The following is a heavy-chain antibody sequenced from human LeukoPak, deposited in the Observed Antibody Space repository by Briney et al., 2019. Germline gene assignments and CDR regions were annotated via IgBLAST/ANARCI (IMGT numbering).Heavy chain of an antibody. J-gene: IGHJ6*02. V-gene: IGHV3-30*18. CDR3: AKDKGCVSIGVRRDYGMDV. D-gene: IGHD6-6*01. CDR2: ISFDGSDK. CDR1: GFTFSISG. Sequence: GGSLRLSCADFGFTFSISGMHWVRQAPGKGLEWVAAISFDGSDKYSADSVKGRFTISRDNSKNTVYLQMNSLRAEDTAVYYCAKDKGCVSIGVRRDYGMDVWGQGTTVTVSS.